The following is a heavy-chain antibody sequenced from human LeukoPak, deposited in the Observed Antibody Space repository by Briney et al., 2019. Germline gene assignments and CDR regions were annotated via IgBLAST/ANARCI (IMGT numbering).Heavy chain of an antibody. Sequence: GSLRLSCAASGFTFSSNAMSWVRQAPGKGLEWVSVIYSGGSTYYADSVKGRFTISRDNSKNTLYLQMNSLRAEDTAVYYCARGYCSSTSCYRRYYYYGMDVWGQGTTVTVSS. CDR3: ARGYCSSTSCYRRYYYYGMDV. D-gene: IGHD2-2*02. CDR2: IYSGGST. CDR1: GFTFSSNA. V-gene: IGHV3-53*01. J-gene: IGHJ6*02.